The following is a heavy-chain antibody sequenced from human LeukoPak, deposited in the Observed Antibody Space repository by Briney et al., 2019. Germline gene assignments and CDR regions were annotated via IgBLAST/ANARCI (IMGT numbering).Heavy chain of an antibody. CDR3: AKERCSSSSWYTYDYYYGMDV. Sequence: GGSMRLSRAASGFTFSSYGMHWVRQAPGKGLEWVAVISYDGRNKYYADSVKGRFTISRDNSKNTLYLQMNSLRAGDTAVYYCAKERCSSSSWYTYDYYYGMDVWGQGTTVTVSS. D-gene: IGHD6-13*01. J-gene: IGHJ6*02. CDR2: ISYDGRNK. CDR1: GFTFSSYG. V-gene: IGHV3-30*18.